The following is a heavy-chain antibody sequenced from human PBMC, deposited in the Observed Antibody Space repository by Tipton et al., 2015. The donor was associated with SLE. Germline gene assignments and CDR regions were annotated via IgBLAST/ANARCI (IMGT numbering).Heavy chain of an antibody. D-gene: IGHD3-10*01. Sequence: TLSLTCPVSGGSISSVSYYWGWSRQPPGTGLEWIGSIYHSGSTYYNPSLTSRVTMSVDTSKNQFSLKLGSVTAADTAVYYCAGGDNYGSGTYGRAYWGQGTLVTVSS. CDR2: IYHSGST. J-gene: IGHJ4*02. CDR1: GGSISSVSYY. CDR3: AGGDNYGSGTYGRAY. V-gene: IGHV4-39*07.